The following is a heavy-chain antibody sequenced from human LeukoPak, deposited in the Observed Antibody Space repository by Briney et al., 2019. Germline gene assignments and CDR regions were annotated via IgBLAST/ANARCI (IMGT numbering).Heavy chain of an antibody. CDR1: GGSISSYY. V-gene: IGHV4-4*07. J-gene: IGHJ4*02. D-gene: IGHD2-2*01. CDR3: ARDSSPAIGYCSSTSCAFDY. CDR2: IYTSGST. Sequence: SETLSLTCTVSGGSISSYYWSWIRQPAGKGLEWIGRIYTSGSTNYNPSLKSRVTMSVDTSKNQFSLKLSSVTAADTAVYYCARDSSPAIGYCSSTSCAFDYWGQGTLVTVSS.